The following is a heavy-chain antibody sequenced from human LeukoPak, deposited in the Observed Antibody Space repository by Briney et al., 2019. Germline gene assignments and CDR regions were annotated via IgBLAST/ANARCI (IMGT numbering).Heavy chain of an antibody. CDR3: ARVPCTNGVCYYFDY. Sequence: KPSETLSLTCTVSGGSISSSSYYWGWIRQPPGKGQEWIGSIYYSGSTYYNPSLKSRVTISVDTSKNQFSLKLSSVTAADTAVYYCARVPCTNGVCYYFDYWGQGTLVTVSS. CDR2: IYYSGST. D-gene: IGHD2-8*01. CDR1: GGSISSSSYY. J-gene: IGHJ4*02. V-gene: IGHV4-39*07.